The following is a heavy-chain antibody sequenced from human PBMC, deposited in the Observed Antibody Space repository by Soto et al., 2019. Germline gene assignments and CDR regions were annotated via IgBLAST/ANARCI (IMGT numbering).Heavy chain of an antibody. Sequence: QVQLQESGPRLVKPSQTLSLTCTVSGGSISSGGYYWSWIRQHPGKGLEWIGYIYYSGSTYYNPSLKSRVTISVDTSKNQFSLKLSSVTAADTAVYYCARSLARDYVFDYWGQGTLVTVSS. V-gene: IGHV4-31*03. CDR3: ARSLARDYVFDY. J-gene: IGHJ4*02. D-gene: IGHD4-17*01. CDR1: GGSISSGGYY. CDR2: IYYSGST.